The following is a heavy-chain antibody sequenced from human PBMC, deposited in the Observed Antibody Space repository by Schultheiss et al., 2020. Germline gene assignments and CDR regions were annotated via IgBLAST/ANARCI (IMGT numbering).Heavy chain of an antibody. J-gene: IGHJ6*04. CDR1: GFTFSSYG. Sequence: GGSLRLSCAASGFTFSSYGMHWVRQAPGKGLEWVAVIWYDGSNKYYADSVKGRFTISRDNSKNTLYLQMNSLRAEDTAVYYCARGVGSGSYWPYYYYGMDVWGKGTTVTGSS. CDR3: ARGVGSGSYWPYYYYGMDV. D-gene: IGHD3-10*01. V-gene: IGHV3-33*01. CDR2: IWYDGSNK.